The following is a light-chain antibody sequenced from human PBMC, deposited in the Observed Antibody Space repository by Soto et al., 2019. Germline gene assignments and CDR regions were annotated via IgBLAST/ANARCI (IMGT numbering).Light chain of an antibody. CDR2: GAS. J-gene: IGKJ2*01. Sequence: EIVLTQSPGTLSFSPGERATLSCRASQSVSSSYLAWYQQKPVQAPRLLIYGASSRATGFPDRFSGSGSGTDFTLTISRLEPEDFAVYYCQQYGSSPYTFGQGTKLEIK. CDR3: QQYGSSPYT. CDR1: QSVSSSY. V-gene: IGKV3-20*01.